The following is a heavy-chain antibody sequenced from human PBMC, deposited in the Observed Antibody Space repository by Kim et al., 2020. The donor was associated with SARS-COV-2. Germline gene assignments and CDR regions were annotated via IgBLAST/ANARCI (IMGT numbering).Heavy chain of an antibody. J-gene: IGHJ6*01. D-gene: IGHD5-18*01. CDR3: ARGRGYSYGPTYYYYGMDV. CDR1: GGSISSYY. Sequence: SETPSLTCTVSGGSISSYYWSWIRQPPGKGLEWIGYIYYSGSTNYNPSLKSRVTISVDTSKNQFSLKLSSVTAADTAVYYCARGRGYSYGPTYYYYGMDV. V-gene: IGHV4-59*08. CDR2: IYYSGST.